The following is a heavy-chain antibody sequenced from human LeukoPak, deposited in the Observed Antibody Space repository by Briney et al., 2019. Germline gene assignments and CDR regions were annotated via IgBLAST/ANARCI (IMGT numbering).Heavy chain of an antibody. V-gene: IGHV3-30*18. J-gene: IGHJ6*02. CDR3: AKDYVRYYYDSSGYSPSGYYYYGMDV. D-gene: IGHD3-22*01. CDR2: ISYDGSNK. CDR1: GFTFSSYG. Sequence: GRSLRLSCAASGFTFSSYGMHWVRQAPGKGLEWVAVISYDGSNKYYADSVKGRFTISRDNSKNTLYLQMNSLRAEDTAVYYCAKDYVRYYYDSSGYSPSGYYYYGMDVWGQGTTVTVSS.